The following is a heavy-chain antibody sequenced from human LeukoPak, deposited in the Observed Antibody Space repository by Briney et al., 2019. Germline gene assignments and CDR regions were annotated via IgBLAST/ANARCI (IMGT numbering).Heavy chain of an antibody. Sequence: PGGSLRLSCAASGFTFSSYAMTWVRQAPGKGLEWVSALSGSGGSTYYADPVKGRFTISRDNSKNTLYLQMNSLRAEDTAVYYCAGIRGVIINPFDYWGQGTLVTVSS. V-gene: IGHV3-23*01. CDR2: LSGSGGST. D-gene: IGHD3-10*01. CDR3: AGIRGVIINPFDY. CDR1: GFTFSSYA. J-gene: IGHJ4*02.